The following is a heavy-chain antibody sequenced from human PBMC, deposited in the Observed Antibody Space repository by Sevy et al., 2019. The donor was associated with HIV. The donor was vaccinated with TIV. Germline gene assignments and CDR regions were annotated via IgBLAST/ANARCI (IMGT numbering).Heavy chain of an antibody. CDR2: IIPIFGTA. J-gene: IGHJ4*02. V-gene: IGHV1-69*13. Sequence: ASVKVSCKASGGTFSSYAISWVRQAPGQGLEWMGGIIPIFGTANYAQKFQGRVTITADESTSTAYMELSSLRSEDTAVYYCARAREGDADSSGFDYWGQGTLVTVSS. CDR3: ARAREGDADSSGFDY. D-gene: IGHD3-22*01. CDR1: GGTFSSYA.